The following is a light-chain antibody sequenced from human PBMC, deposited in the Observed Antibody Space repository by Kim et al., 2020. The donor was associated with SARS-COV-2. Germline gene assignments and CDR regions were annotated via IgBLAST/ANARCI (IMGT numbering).Light chain of an antibody. CDR2: AAS. CDR1: QDLSSW. CDR3: QQDNRYPPT. V-gene: IGKV1D-16*01. J-gene: IGKJ4*02. Sequence: DNQLTQSPSSLSASVGDRVTITCRASQDLSSWLAWYQQKPGTAPKSLVYAASTLQSGVPSRFSGSGSGTFFTLTISSLQPEDFATYYCQQDNRYPPTFGGGTKVDIK.